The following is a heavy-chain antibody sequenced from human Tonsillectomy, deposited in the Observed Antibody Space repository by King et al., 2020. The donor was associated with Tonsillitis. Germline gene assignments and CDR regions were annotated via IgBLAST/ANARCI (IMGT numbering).Heavy chain of an antibody. V-gene: IGHV5-10-1*03. J-gene: IGHJ6*02. CDR3: ARLESHYYGSGSYPRYGMDV. Sequence: VQLVESGAEVKKPGESLRISCKGSGYSFTSYWISWVRQMPGKGLEWMGRIDPSDSYTNYSPSFQGHVTISADKSISTAYLQWSSLKASATAMYYCARLESHYYGSGSYPRYGMDVWGQGTTVTVSS. CDR2: IDPSDSYT. D-gene: IGHD3-10*01. CDR1: GYSFTSYW.